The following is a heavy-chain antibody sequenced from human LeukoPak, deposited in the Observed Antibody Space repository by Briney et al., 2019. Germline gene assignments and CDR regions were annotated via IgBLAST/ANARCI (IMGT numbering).Heavy chain of an antibody. CDR1: GGSISSGSYY. V-gene: IGHV4-61*01. CDR3: ARVDPIAAAGTWFDP. D-gene: IGHD6-13*01. CDR2: IYYSGST. J-gene: IGHJ5*02. Sequence: SETLSLTCTVSGGSISSGSYYWSWIRQPPGKGLEWIGYIYYSGSTNYNPSLKSQVTISVDTSKNQFSLKLSSVTAADTAVYYCARVDPIAAAGTWFDPWGQGTLVTVSS.